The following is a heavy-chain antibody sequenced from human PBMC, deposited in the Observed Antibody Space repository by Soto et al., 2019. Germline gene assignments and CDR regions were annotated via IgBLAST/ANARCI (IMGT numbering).Heavy chain of an antibody. CDR3: ARFAREENPKVGSWYYFDY. D-gene: IGHD6-13*01. J-gene: IGHJ4*02. Sequence: QVQLQESGPGLVKPSQPLSLTCTVSGGSISSGGYFWSWFRQHPGKGLEWIGNIYYSGRTYYNPSLKSRVTISVDTSKNQFSLKLSSVTAADTAVYYCARFAREENPKVGSWYYFDYWGQGTRVTVSS. V-gene: IGHV4-31*03. CDR1: GGSISSGGYF. CDR2: IYYSGRT.